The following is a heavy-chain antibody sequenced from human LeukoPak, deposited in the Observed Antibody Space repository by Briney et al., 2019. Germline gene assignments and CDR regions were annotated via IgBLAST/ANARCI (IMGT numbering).Heavy chain of an antibody. Sequence: SETLSLTCTVSGGSIGSSYYYWGCIRQPPGWGLEWIGSIYYSGGTYYNPSLKNRVTISEDTSKNQFSLKLNSVTAADTAVYYCARHRIAARGSFDYWGQGTLVTVSS. D-gene: IGHD6-6*01. J-gene: IGHJ4*02. CDR3: ARHRIAARGSFDY. CDR2: IYYSGGT. CDR1: GGSIGSSYYY. V-gene: IGHV4-39*01.